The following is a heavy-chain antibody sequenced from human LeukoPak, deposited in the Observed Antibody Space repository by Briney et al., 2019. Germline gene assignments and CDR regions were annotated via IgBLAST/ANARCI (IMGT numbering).Heavy chain of an antibody. CDR1: GFTFSSYS. CDR3: ANRRLAYYYGMDV. V-gene: IGHV3-21*01. CDR2: ISSSSSYI. Sequence: GGSLRLSCAASGFTFSSYSMNWVRQAPGKGLEWVSSISSSSSYIYYADSVKGRFTISRDNAKNSLYLQMNSLRAEDTAVYYCANRRLAYYYGMDVWGQGTTVTVSS. J-gene: IGHJ6*02.